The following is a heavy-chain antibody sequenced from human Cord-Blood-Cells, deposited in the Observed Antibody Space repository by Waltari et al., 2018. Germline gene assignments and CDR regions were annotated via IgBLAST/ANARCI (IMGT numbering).Heavy chain of an antibody. CDR2: INSDGSST. J-gene: IGHJ3*02. CDR1: GFPFCRSW. Sequence: EVQLVESGGGLVQPGGSLRLSCAAPGFPFCRSWRHWVRQAPGRGLGWVSRINSDGSSTSYADSVKGRFTISRDNAKNTLYLQMNSLRAEDTAVYYCARRGYDAFDIWGQGTMVTVSS. D-gene: IGHD3-16*01. V-gene: IGHV3-74*01. CDR3: ARRGYDAFDI.